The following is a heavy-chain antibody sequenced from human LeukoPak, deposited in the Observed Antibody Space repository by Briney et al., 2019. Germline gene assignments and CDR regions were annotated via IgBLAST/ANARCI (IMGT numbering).Heavy chain of an antibody. CDR2: IWYDGSNK. V-gene: IGHV3-33*01. D-gene: IGHD3-10*01. J-gene: IGHJ4*02. CDR1: GFTFSSYG. Sequence: EPGGSLRLSCAASGFTFSSYGMHWVRQAPGKGLEWVAVIWYDGSNKYYADSVKGRFTISRDNSKNTLCLQMNSLRAEDTAVYYCARSDGSYYNAGYFDYWGQGTLVTVSS. CDR3: ARSDGSYYNAGYFDY.